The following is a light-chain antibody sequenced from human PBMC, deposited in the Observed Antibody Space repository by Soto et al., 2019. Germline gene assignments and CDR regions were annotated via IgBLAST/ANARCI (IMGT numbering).Light chain of an antibody. J-gene: IGKJ1*01. Sequence: DTQMTQSTSILSASVGDRVTITCRASQTIYSWLAWYQQKPGQAPRLLIHKASTVETGVPSRFSGSGYGSEFTLIISSLQPDDSATYYCHQYNSYPRTFGQGTKVEV. CDR1: QTIYSW. V-gene: IGKV1-5*03. CDR2: KAS. CDR3: HQYNSYPRT.